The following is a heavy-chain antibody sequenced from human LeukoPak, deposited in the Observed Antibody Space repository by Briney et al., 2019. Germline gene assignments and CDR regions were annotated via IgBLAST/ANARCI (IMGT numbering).Heavy chain of an antibody. CDR1: GFTFRSYS. D-gene: IGHD5-18*01. Sequence: GGSLRLSCAASGFTFRSYSMNWVRQAPGKGLEWVSSISISSGYIYYADSVKGRFTISRGNAKNSLYLQMNSLRAEDTAVYYCARDLSNSYGPFGYWGQGTLVTVSS. CDR2: ISISSGYI. J-gene: IGHJ4*02. V-gene: IGHV3-21*01. CDR3: ARDLSNSYGPFGY.